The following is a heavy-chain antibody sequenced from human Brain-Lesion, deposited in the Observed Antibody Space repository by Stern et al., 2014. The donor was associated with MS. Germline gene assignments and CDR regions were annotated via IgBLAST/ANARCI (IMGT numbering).Heavy chain of an antibody. Sequence: EVQLLESGGGLVKPGGSLRLSCEASGFTFNSYSMNWVRQAPGKGLEWVSSLSVGTDYIYYADSVKGRFTISRDNAKNSLFLQMNTLRAEDTAVYYCARVDCSGTNCFYYYYGMDVWGQGTTVTVSS. CDR1: GFTFNSYS. V-gene: IGHV3-21*01. CDR2: LSVGTDYI. J-gene: IGHJ6*02. D-gene: IGHD2-2*01. CDR3: ARVDCSGTNCFYYYYGMDV.